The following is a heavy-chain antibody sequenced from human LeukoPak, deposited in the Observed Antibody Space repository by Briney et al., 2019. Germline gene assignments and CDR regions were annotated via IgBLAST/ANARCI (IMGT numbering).Heavy chain of an antibody. D-gene: IGHD6-19*01. V-gene: IGHV3-74*01. CDR3: ATKQWLAPPPDS. CDR2: IKTDGTVT. CDR1: GFTFSKFW. Sequence: VGSLRLSRAPSGFTFSKFWLLWVRQAPGKGLESVSRIKTDGTVTTYADSVKGRFTVSRDNADNTMFLQMNSVRDEDTAVYYCATKQWLAPPPDSWGQGTPVTVSS. J-gene: IGHJ4*02.